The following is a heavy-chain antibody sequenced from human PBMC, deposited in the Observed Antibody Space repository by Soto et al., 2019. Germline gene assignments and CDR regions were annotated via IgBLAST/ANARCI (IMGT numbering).Heavy chain of an antibody. J-gene: IGHJ4*02. V-gene: IGHV4-30-4*01. CDR2: IFFNGET. CDR3: AREGRLQSLDY. CDR1: GASISNPDYY. D-gene: IGHD4-4*01. Sequence: SETLSLTCTVSGASISNPDYYWSWIRQPPGKGLEWIGTIFFNGETSFSTSLESRLSMSVDTSKNQFSLSLRSVTASDTAVYFCAREGRLQSLDYWGQGTLVTVS.